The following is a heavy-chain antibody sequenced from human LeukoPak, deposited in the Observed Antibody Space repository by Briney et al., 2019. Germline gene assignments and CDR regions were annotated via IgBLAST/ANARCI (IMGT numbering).Heavy chain of an antibody. D-gene: IGHD3-10*01. J-gene: IGHJ6*04. CDR1: GGSISSGGYY. V-gene: IGHV4-30-2*01. CDR3: ARRRGGARGMDV. Sequence: SETLSLTCTVSGGSISSGGYYWSWIRQPPGKGLEWIGYIYHSGSTYYNPSLKSRVTISVDRSKNQFSLKLSSVTAADTAVYYCARRRGGARGMDVWGKGTTVTVSS. CDR2: IYHSGST.